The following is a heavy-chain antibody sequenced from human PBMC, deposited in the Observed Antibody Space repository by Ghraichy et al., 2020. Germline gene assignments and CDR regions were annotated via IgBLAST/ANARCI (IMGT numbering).Heavy chain of an antibody. Sequence: SETLSLTCTVSGDSIRSFYWSWIRQHPGKGLEWIGYIYYSGNTNYNPSPKSRVTILVDTSTNKFSLSLSSVIAADTAMYYCVRDTRYDESRIYWEDAFDIWGRDTMVIVSA. J-gene: IGHJ3*02. D-gene: IGHD3-22*01. CDR3: VRDTRYDESRIYWEDAFDI. CDR2: IYYSGNT. CDR1: GDSIRSFY. V-gene: IGHV4-59*01.